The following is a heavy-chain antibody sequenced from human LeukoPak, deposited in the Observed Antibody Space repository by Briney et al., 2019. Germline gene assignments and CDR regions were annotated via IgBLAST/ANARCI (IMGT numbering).Heavy chain of an antibody. CDR3: ARDGRPYCSSPYCYHGY. V-gene: IGHV3-66*01. CDR1: GFTVSRNY. J-gene: IGHJ4*02. D-gene: IGHD2-2*01. CDR2: IYSEGST. Sequence: GGSLRLSCAASGFTVSRNYMNWVRQAPGKGLEGVSVIYSEGSTYYADSVKGRFTISRDNSKNTRFLQMNALRAEDTAVYYCARDGRPYCSSPYCYHGYWGQGTLVTVSS.